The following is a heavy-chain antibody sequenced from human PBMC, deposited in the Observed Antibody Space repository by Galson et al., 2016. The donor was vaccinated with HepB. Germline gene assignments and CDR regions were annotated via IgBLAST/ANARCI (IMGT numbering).Heavy chain of an antibody. V-gene: IGHV3-21*04. CDR2: ISRSSSLI. Sequence: SLRLSCADSGFTFSSDSMNWVRQAPGKGLEWISSISRSSSLIYYADSVTGRFTISRDNAKRSLYLQMNSLRAEDTALYYCTRDGTLRPLGYWGQGTLVTVSS. D-gene: IGHD3-22*01. CDR3: TRDGTLRPLGY. J-gene: IGHJ4*02. CDR1: GFTFSSDS.